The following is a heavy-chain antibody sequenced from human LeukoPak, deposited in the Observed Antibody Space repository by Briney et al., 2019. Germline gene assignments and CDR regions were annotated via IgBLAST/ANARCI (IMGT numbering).Heavy chain of an antibody. D-gene: IGHD3-10*01. CDR2: IYYSGST. V-gene: IGHV4-39*07. J-gene: IGHJ5*02. CDR3: ARAFGESRTRGFYGSGSYAGVDP. Sequence: KPSETLSLTCTVSGGSISSSYYGGWIRQPPGKGLEWIGSIYYSGSTYYNPSLKSRVTISVDTSKNQFSLKLSSVTAADTAVYYCARAFGESRTRGFYGSGSYAGVDPWGQGTLVTVSS. CDR1: GGSISSSYY.